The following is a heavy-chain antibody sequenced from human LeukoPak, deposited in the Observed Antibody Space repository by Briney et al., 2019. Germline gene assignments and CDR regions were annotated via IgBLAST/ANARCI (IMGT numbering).Heavy chain of an antibody. Sequence: PGGSLRLSCAASGFTFSNYGMHWVRQAPGRGLEWGAFITYDGSYKQYADSVKGRFTISRDDPKNTLYLQMNTLRAEDTAVYYCARGYCTSGTCYETYWGQGTLVTVSS. CDR3: ARGYCTSGTCYETY. CDR2: ITYDGSYK. V-gene: IGHV3-30*02. J-gene: IGHJ4*02. D-gene: IGHD2-8*01. CDR1: GFTFSNYG.